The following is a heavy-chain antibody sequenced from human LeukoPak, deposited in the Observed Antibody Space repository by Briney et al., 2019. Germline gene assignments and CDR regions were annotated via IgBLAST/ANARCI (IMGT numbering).Heavy chain of an antibody. CDR1: GFTFSSYN. V-gene: IGHV3-21*01. CDR2: ISSSSDYI. D-gene: IGHD2/OR15-2a*01. Sequence: GGSLRLSCAASGFTFSSYNMNWVRQAPGKGLEWVSAISSSSDYIYYPDSVKGRSTISRDNAKNSLYLQMKSLRAEDTAVYYCARGKTSQNIVTRKTYNWFDPWGQGTLVTVSS. J-gene: IGHJ5*02. CDR3: ARGKTSQNIVTRKTYNWFDP.